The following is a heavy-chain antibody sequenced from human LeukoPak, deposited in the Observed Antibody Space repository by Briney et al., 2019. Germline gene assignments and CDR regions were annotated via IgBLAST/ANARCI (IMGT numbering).Heavy chain of an antibody. J-gene: IGHJ6*03. CDR2: MNPNSGNT. CDR1: GYTFTSYD. CDR3: ARGSNYGDYLFYYYYMDV. Sequence: ASVKVSCKASGYTFTSYDINRVRQATGQGLEWMGWMNPNSGNTGYAQKFQGRVTMTRNTSISTAYMELSSLRSEDTAVYYCARGSNYGDYLFYYYYMDVWGKGTTVTVSS. D-gene: IGHD4-17*01. V-gene: IGHV1-8*01.